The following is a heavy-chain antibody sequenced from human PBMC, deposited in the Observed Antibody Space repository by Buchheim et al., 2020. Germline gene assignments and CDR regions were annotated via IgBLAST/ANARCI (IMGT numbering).Heavy chain of an antibody. Sequence: QVQLVESGGGVVQPGRSLRLSCAASGFTFSSYGMHWVRQAPGKGLEWVAVIWYDGSNKYYADSVKGRFTISRDNDKNSLYLQMHSLRVEDTALYYCARVPDGVDYWGQGTL. CDR2: IWYDGSNK. CDR1: GFTFSSYG. V-gene: IGHV3-33*01. CDR3: ARVPDGVDY. D-gene: IGHD3-16*01. J-gene: IGHJ4*02.